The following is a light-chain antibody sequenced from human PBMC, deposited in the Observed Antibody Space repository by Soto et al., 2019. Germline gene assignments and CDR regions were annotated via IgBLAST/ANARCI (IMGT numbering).Light chain of an antibody. CDR1: QSISSY. CDR3: QQTYDLPRT. V-gene: IGKV1-39*01. Sequence: DIQMTQSPSSLSASVGDRVTITCRASQSISSYLNWYQQKPGKAPKLLIYAASSLQSGVPSRFSGSGSGTDFTLTISRLEPEDFASYFCQQTYDLPRTFGQGTKVDI. CDR2: AAS. J-gene: IGKJ1*01.